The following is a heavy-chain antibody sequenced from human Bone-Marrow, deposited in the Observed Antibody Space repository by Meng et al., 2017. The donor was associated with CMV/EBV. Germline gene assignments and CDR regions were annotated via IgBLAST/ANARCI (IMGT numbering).Heavy chain of an antibody. CDR1: GFTFSGYA. D-gene: IGHD4-17*01. V-gene: IGHV3-30-3*01. CDR3: ARAAYGDYHWFDP. CDR2: ISYDGSNK. J-gene: IGHJ5*02. Sequence: ASGFTFSGYALHWVRQAPGKGLEWVAVISYDGSNKFYADSVTGRFTISRDNSKNTLYLQMNSLKTEDTAVYYCARAAYGDYHWFDPWGQGTLVTVSS.